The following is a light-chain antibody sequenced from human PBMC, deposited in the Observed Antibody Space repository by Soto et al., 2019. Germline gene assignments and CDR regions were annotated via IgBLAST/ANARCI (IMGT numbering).Light chain of an antibody. CDR3: SSYTSSSTLYV. CDR1: SSDVGGYNY. Sequence: QSVLTQPASVSGSPGQSITISCTGTSSDVGGYNYVSWYQQHPGKAPKLMIYDARNRPSGVSNRFSGSKSGNTASLTISGLQAEDEADYYCSSYTSSSTLYVFGTGTKLTVL. J-gene: IGLJ1*01. V-gene: IGLV2-14*01. CDR2: DAR.